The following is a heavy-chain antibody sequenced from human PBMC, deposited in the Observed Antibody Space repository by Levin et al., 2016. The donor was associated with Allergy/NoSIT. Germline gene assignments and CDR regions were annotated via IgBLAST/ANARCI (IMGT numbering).Heavy chain of an antibody. CDR1: GFTFSGSA. D-gene: IGHD6-13*01. J-gene: IGHJ6*02. V-gene: IGHV3-73*01. CDR2: IRSKANSYAT. CDR3: TRTGNEQQLSTNSYYYGMDV. Sequence: GESLKISCAASGFTFSGSAMHWVRQASGKGLEWVGRIRSKANSYATSYAESVRGRFTISRDDSKNTAYLQMNSLKTEDTAVYCCTRTGNEQQLSTNSYYYGMDVWGQGTTVSVSS.